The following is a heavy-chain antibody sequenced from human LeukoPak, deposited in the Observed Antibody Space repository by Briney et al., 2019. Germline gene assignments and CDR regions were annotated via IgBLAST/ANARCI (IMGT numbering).Heavy chain of an antibody. V-gene: IGHV4-59*08. J-gene: IGHJ3*02. CDR3: ASTTSELRYFDWLPGAFDI. D-gene: IGHD3-9*01. CDR1: GGSISSYY. Sequence: SETLSLTCTVSGGSISSYYWSWIRQPPGKGLEWIGYIYYSGSTNYNPSLKSRVTISVDTSKNQFSLKLSSVTAADTAVYYCASTTSELRYFDWLPGAFDIWGQGTMVTVSS. CDR2: IYYSGST.